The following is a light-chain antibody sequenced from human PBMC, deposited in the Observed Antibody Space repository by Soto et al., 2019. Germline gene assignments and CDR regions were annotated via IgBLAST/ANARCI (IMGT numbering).Light chain of an antibody. J-gene: IGLJ2*01. CDR3: GTWDTGLSAGV. Sequence: QSALTQPPSVSAAPGQRVTISCSGSASNVGTQFVSWYQQRPGAAPKLLIYDNAKRPSEIPDRFSGSKSDTSATLTITGVQTGDEADYYRGTWDTGLSAGVFGGGTK. V-gene: IGLV1-51*01. CDR2: DNA. CDR1: ASNVGTQF.